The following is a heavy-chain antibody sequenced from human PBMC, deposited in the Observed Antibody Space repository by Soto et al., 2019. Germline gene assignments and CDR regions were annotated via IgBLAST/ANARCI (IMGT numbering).Heavy chain of an antibody. V-gene: IGHV3-23*01. D-gene: IGHD3-10*01. CDR1: GFTFSSYA. Sequence: EVQLLESGGGLVQPGGSLRLSCAASGFTFSSYAMSWVRQAPGKGLEWVSAISGSGGSTYYADSVKGRFTISRHNSKNTLYLQMNSLRAEDTAVYYCAKERDYYGSGSYHKDYWGQGTLVTVSA. CDR3: AKERDYYGSGSYHKDY. J-gene: IGHJ4*02. CDR2: ISGSGGST.